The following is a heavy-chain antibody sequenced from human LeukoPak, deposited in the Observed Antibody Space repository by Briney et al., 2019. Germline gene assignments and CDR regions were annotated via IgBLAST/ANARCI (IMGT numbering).Heavy chain of an antibody. CDR1: GGSFSGYY. V-gene: IGHV4-34*01. CDR3: ASSRVRLYRDY. J-gene: IGHJ4*02. Sequence: SETLSLTCAVYGGSFSGYYWSWIRQPPGKGLEWIGEINHSGSTNYNPSLKSRVTISVDTSKNQFSLKLSSVTAGDTAVYYCASSRVRLYRDYWGQGTLVTVSS. CDR2: INHSGST. D-gene: IGHD2-2*02.